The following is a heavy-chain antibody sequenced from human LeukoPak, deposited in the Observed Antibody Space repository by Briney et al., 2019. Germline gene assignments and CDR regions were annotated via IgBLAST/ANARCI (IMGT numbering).Heavy chain of an antibody. Sequence: SETLSLTCTVSGGSISSYYWSWIRQPPGKGLEWIGYIYYSGSTNYNPSLKSRVTMSVDTSKNQFSLKLSSVTAADTAVYYCARGESRYFDWLIQPYYYYYGMDVWGQGTTVTVS. CDR2: IYYSGST. CDR1: GGSISSYY. CDR3: ARGESRYFDWLIQPYYYYYGMDV. V-gene: IGHV4-59*01. D-gene: IGHD3-9*01. J-gene: IGHJ6*02.